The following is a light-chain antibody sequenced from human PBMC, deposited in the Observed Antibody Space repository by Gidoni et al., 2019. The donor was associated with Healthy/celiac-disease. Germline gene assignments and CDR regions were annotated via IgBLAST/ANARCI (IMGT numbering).Light chain of an antibody. CDR3: QQSYSTPPYT. CDR2: PAS. J-gene: IGKJ2*01. Sequence: DIQMTQSPSSLSASVGDRVTITCRASQSISSYLNWYQQKPGKAPKLLIYPASSLQSGVPSRFSGSGSGTDFTLTRSSLQPEDFATYYCQQSYSTPPYTFGQGTKLEIK. CDR1: QSISSY. V-gene: IGKV1-39*01.